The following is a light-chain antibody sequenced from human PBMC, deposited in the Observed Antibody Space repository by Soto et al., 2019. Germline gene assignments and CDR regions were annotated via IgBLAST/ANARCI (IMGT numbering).Light chain of an antibody. CDR1: QSVSNNY. J-gene: IGKJ3*01. CDR2: GAS. V-gene: IGKV3-20*01. Sequence: EILLTQSPCTPSLSPGERATLSCRSSQSVSNNYLAWYQQKPGQAPRLLIYGASSRATGIPDRFSGSGSGTDFTLTISRLEPEDFAVYYCQQYGSSPVTFGPGTKVDIK. CDR3: QQYGSSPVT.